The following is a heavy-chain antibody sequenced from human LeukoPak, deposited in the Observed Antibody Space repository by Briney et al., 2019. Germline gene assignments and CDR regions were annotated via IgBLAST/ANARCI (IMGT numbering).Heavy chain of an antibody. D-gene: IGHD3-10*01. CDR3: ARLYYYGSGSYSDAFDI. V-gene: IGHV4-34*01. CDR1: GGSFSGYY. J-gene: IGHJ3*02. Sequence: SETLSLTCAVYGGSFSGYYWSWIRQPPGKGLEWIGEINHSGSTNYNPSPKSRVTISVDTSKNQFSLKLSSVTAVDTAVYYCARLYYYGSGSYSDAFDIWGQGTMVTVSS. CDR2: INHSGST.